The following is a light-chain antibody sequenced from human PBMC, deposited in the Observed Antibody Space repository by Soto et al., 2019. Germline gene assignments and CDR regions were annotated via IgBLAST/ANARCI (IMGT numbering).Light chain of an antibody. V-gene: IGKV1-5*03. CDR1: QNIGVW. J-gene: IGKJ1*01. Sequence: DIQMTQSPSTLSASVGDRVTIACRASQNIGVWLAWYQQKPGKVPSLLIYKTSTLEDGVPSRFSGTGSGTDFTITIYNLQPDDVATYYCQQWSLYSWTFGQGTKVEI. CDR3: QQWSLYSWT. CDR2: KTS.